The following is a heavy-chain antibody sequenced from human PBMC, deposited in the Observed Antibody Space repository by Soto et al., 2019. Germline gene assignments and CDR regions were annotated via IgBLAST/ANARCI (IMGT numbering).Heavy chain of an antibody. CDR3: AKNQERELPRVIDF. CDR2: VSGSSSTT. CDR1: GLTFSNYA. V-gene: IGHV3-23*01. Sequence: GGSLRLSCAPSGLTFSNYAMSWVRQAPGGGLEWVSSVSGSSSTTYYADSVRGRFTISRDRSKNTLYLQMSSLRAEDTALYYCAKNQERELPRVIDFWGQGTLVTVSS. J-gene: IGHJ4*02. D-gene: IGHD1-7*01.